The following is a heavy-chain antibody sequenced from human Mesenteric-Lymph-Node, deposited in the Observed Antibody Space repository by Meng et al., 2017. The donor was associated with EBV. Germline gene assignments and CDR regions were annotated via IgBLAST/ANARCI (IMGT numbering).Heavy chain of an antibody. CDR2: ISYSGST. Sequence: QVHRQESGPGLGKPSETLSLTCSVSGGYVRSDDYYSSWIRQPPGKELEWLGHISYSGSTNYNPSLRSRVTISVDTSKNEFSLKMTSVTAADTAVYYCARDRHFDPWGQGTLVTVSS. CDR3: ARDRHFDP. V-gene: IGHV4-61*08. CDR1: GGYVRSDDYY. J-gene: IGHJ5*02.